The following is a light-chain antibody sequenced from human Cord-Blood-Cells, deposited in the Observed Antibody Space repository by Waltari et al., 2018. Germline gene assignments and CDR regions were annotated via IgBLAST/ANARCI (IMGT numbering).Light chain of an antibody. V-gene: IGLV2-14*01. CDR3: SSYTSSSTYV. CDR2: DFS. J-gene: IGLJ1*01. Sequence: QSALTQPASVSGSPGQSITISCTGTSSDVGGYNHVSWYQQHPGKAPKLMIYDFSKRPSGVSNRFSGSKSGNTASLTISGLQAEDEADYYCSSYTSSSTYVFGTGTKVTVL. CDR1: SSDVGGYNH.